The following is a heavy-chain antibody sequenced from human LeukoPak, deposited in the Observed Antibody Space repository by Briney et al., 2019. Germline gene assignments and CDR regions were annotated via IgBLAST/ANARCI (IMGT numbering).Heavy chain of an antibody. CDR1: GGSISSYY. CDR2: IYYSVRP. Sequence: SETLSLTCTVAGGSISSYYGSWIRQPPGKGLGWIGYIYYSVRPNYNPCLKSRVTISVDTSKNQFSLKLSSVTAADTAVYYCARYREQLVSFDYWGQGTLVTVSS. D-gene: IGHD6-6*01. V-gene: IGHV4-59*01. J-gene: IGHJ4*02. CDR3: ARYREQLVSFDY.